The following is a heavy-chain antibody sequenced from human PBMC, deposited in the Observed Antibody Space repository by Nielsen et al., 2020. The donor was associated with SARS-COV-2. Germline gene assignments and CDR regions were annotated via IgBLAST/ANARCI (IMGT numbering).Heavy chain of an antibody. J-gene: IGHJ6*02. V-gene: IGHV3-30*03. CDR3: ASDSNSYNYYYYYGMDV. D-gene: IGHD2-2*01. CDR2: ISYDGSNK. Sequence: GGSLRLSCAASGFTFSSYGMHWVRQAPGKGLEWVAVISYDGSNKYYADSVKGRFTISRDNSKNTLNLQMNSLRAEDTAVYYCASDSNSYNYYYYYGMDVWSQGTTVTVSS. CDR1: GFTFSSYG.